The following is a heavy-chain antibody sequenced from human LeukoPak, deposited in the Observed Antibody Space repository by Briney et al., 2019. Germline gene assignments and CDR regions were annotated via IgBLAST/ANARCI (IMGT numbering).Heavy chain of an antibody. CDR1: GGSFSGYY. CDR2: INHSGST. J-gene: IGHJ6*02. V-gene: IGHV4-34*01. D-gene: IGHD3-22*01. Sequence: SETLSLTCAVYGGSFSGYYWSWIRQPPGKGLNWIGEINHSGSTNYDPSLKSRVTISVDTSKNQFSLKLSSVTAADTAVYYCARWSGGYRYYYYYGMDVWGQGTTVTVSS. CDR3: ARWSGGYRYYYYYGMDV.